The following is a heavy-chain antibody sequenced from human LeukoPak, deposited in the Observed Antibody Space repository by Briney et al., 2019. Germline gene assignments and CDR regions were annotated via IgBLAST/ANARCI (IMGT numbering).Heavy chain of an antibody. D-gene: IGHD6-19*01. J-gene: IGHJ4*02. V-gene: IGHV1-2*02. CDR3: ARGQWLVQNY. CDR2: INPNSGGT. CDR1: GYTFTGYY. Sequence: ASVKVSCKASGYTFTGYYMHWVRQAPGQGLEWMGWINPNSGGTNYAQKFQGRVTMSRDTSIGTAYMELSRLRSDDTAVYCCARGQWLVQNYWGQGTLVTVSS.